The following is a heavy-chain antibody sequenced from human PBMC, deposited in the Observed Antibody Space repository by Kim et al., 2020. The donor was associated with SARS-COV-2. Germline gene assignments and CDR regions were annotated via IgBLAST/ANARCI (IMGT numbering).Heavy chain of an antibody. J-gene: IGHJ3*02. CDR3: AKGKLLRRLSVSDAFDI. CDR1: GFTFDDYA. V-gene: IGHV3-9*01. CDR2: ISWNSGSI. Sequence: GGSLRLSCAASGFTFDDYAMHWVRQAPGKGLEWVSGISWNSGSIGYADSVKGRFTISRDNAKNSLYLQMNSLRAEDTALYYCAKGKLLRRLSVSDAFDIWGQGTMVTVSS. D-gene: IGHD3-22*01.